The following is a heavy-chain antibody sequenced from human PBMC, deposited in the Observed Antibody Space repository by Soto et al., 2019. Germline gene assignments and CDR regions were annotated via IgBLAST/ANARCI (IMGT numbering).Heavy chain of an antibody. Sequence: QVQLVESGGGVVQPGRSLRLSCAASGFTFSSYGMHWVRQAPGKGLEWVAVISYDGSNKYYADSVKGRFTISRDNSKNTLYQQMNSLRAEDTAVYYCAKDYSEGWAAAGFIDYWGQGTLVTVYS. CDR3: AKDYSEGWAAAGFIDY. D-gene: IGHD6-13*01. V-gene: IGHV3-30*18. J-gene: IGHJ4*02. CDR1: GFTFSSYG. CDR2: ISYDGSNK.